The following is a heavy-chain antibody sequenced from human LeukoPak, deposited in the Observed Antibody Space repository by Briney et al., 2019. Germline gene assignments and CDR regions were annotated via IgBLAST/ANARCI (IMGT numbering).Heavy chain of an antibody. D-gene: IGHD3-16*02. CDR1: GGSISSYY. CDR3: ARPYYGYVWGSYRYNYYFDY. J-gene: IGHJ4*02. V-gene: IGHV4-59*08. Sequence: SETLSLTCTVSGGSISSYYWSWIRQPPGKGLEWIGYIYYSGSTNYNPSLKSRVTISVDTSKNQFSLKLSSVIAADTAVYYCARPYYGYVWGSYRYNYYFDYWGQGTLVTVSS. CDR2: IYYSGST.